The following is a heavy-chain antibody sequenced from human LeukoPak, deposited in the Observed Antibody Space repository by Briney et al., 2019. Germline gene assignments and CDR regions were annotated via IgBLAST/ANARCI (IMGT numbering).Heavy chain of an antibody. J-gene: IGHJ3*02. CDR3: ATDSEYYYDTSGRYAFDI. CDR2: FDPEDGET. CDR1: GYTLTKLC. D-gene: IGHD3-22*01. Sequence: GASVKVSCKVSGYTLTKLCMQWVRQAPGKGLEWMGGFDPEDGETTYAQKFLGRVTLTEDTSTDTAYMELSSLRSEDTAVYYCATDSEYYYDTSGRYAFDIWGQGTMVTVSS. V-gene: IGHV1-24*01.